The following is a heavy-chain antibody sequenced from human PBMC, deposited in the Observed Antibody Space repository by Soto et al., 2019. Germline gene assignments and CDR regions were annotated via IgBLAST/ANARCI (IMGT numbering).Heavy chain of an antibody. CDR2: IKQDGGEK. Sequence: GGSLRLSCVASGFTFSSYWMTWVRQAPGKGLEWVGNIKQDGGEKNYVDSVKGRFTISRDNAKNSVYLQMNSLRAEDTAVYYCAREIVVARGASYFDYRGPGTLVTVSS. D-gene: IGHD2-2*01. CDR3: AREIVVARGASYFDY. J-gene: IGHJ4*02. CDR1: GFTFSSYW. V-gene: IGHV3-7*04.